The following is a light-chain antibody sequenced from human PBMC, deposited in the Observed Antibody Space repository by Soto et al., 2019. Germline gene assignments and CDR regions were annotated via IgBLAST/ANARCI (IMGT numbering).Light chain of an antibody. CDR3: SSYAARNNWV. V-gene: IGLV2-8*01. Sequence: QSALTQPPSASGSPGQAVTISCTGTSSDVGGYNYVSWYQQHPGKAPKLMIYEVSKRPSGVPDRFSGSKSGNTASLTVSGLPAEDEADYYCSSYAARNNWVFGGGTKVTVL. CDR2: EVS. CDR1: SSDVGGYNY. J-gene: IGLJ3*02.